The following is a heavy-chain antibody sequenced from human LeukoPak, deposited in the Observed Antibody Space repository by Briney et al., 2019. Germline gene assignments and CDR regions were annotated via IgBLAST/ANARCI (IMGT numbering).Heavy chain of an antibody. CDR3: ARDRGSYFSDAFDI. Sequence: ASVKVSCKASGYTFTGYYMHWVRQAPGQGLEWMGWINPNSGGTNYAQKFQGRVTMTRDTSISTAYMELSRLRSDDTAVYYCARDRGSYFSDAFDIWGQGTKVTVSS. V-gene: IGHV1-2*02. CDR2: INPNSGGT. J-gene: IGHJ3*02. CDR1: GYTFTGYY. D-gene: IGHD1-26*01.